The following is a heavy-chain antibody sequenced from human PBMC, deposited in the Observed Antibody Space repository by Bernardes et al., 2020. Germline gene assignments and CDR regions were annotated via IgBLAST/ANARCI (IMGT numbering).Heavy chain of an antibody. CDR2: ISSGSITI. CDR1: GFTFSSYS. J-gene: IGHJ4*02. D-gene: IGHD5-12*01. Sequence: GGSLRLSCAASGFTFSSYSMNWVRQAPGKGLEWVSYISSGSITIYYAESVKGRFTISRDNAKNSLYLQMNGLSAEDTAVYYCARIVSTIAWFDYWGQGTLVTVSS. V-gene: IGHV3-48*01. CDR3: ARIVSTIAWFDY.